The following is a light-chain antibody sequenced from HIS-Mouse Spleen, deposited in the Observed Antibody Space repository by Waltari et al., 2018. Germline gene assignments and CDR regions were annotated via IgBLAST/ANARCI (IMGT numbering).Light chain of an antibody. J-gene: IGKJ4*01. Sequence: DIVMTQSPDSLAVSLGERATINCQPSQSVLYSSNNKNYLAWYQQKPGQPPKLLIYWASTRESGVPDRFSGSGSGTDFTLNISSLQAEDVAVYYCQQYYSTPLTFGGGTKVEIK. V-gene: IGKV4-1*01. CDR3: QQYYSTPLT. CDR2: WAS. CDR1: QSVLYSSNNKNY.